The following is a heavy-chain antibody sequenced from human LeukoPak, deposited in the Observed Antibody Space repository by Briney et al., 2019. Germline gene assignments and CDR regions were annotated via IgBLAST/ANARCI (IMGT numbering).Heavy chain of an antibody. D-gene: IGHD2-21*01. CDR2: INHSGST. CDR3: ARGSQGASILHY. Sequence: EPLSPPCGVYGGSFGVYYWSWIRHPPGRGLEWIGEINHSGSTNYSPSLKSRVTISVDTSKNQFSLKLSSVTAADTAVYYCARGSQGASILHYWGQGTLVTVSS. CDR1: GGSFGVYY. J-gene: IGHJ4*02. V-gene: IGHV4-34*01.